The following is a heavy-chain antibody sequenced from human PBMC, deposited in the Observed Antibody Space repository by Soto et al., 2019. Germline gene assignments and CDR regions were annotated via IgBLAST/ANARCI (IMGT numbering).Heavy chain of an antibody. D-gene: IGHD3-10*01. V-gene: IGHV4-31*03. Sequence: SETLSLTCTVSGGSISSGGYYWSWIRQHPGKGLEWIGYIYYSGSTYYNPSLKSRVTISVDTSKNQFSLKLSSVTAADTAVYYCAREPRSPLLWFGETPAPGWGQGTLVTVS. CDR3: AREPRSPLLWFGETPAPG. CDR2: IYYSGST. J-gene: IGHJ4*02. CDR1: GGSISSGGYY.